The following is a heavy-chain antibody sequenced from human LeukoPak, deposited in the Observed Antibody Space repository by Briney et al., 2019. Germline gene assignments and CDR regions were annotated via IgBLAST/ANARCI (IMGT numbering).Heavy chain of an antibody. CDR2: IYYSGST. CDR3: VRSITIFGVDP. Sequence: LRLSCAASGFTFSSYAMSWIRQPPGKGLEWIGYIYYSGSTYYNPSLKSRVTISVDTSKNLFSLKLSSVTAADTAVYYCVRSITIFGVDPWGQGTLVTVSS. J-gene: IGHJ5*02. D-gene: IGHD3-3*01. CDR1: GFTFSSYA. V-gene: IGHV4-30-4*08.